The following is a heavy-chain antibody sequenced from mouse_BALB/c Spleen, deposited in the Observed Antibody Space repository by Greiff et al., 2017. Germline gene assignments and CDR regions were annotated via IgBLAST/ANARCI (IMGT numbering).Heavy chain of an antibody. J-gene: IGHJ2*01. CDR2: ISYDGSN. V-gene: IGHV3-6*02. Sequence: EVQVVESGPGLVKPSQSLSLTCSVTGYSITSGYYWNWIRQFPGNKLEWMGYISYDGSNNYNPSLKNRISITRDTSKNQFFLKLNSVTTEDTATYYCAREEVYGYDVEFDYWGQGTTRTVSS. D-gene: IGHD2-2*01. CDR1: GYSITSGYY. CDR3: AREEVYGYDVEFDY.